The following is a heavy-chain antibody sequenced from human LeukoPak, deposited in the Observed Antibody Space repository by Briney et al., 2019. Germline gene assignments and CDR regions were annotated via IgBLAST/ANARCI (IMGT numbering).Heavy chain of an antibody. CDR1: GFTFSDYY. V-gene: IGHV3-11*01. CDR3: AREYDFWSGYYSGVGPFDY. D-gene: IGHD3-3*01. CDR2: ISSSGSTI. Sequence: GGSLRLSCAASGFTFSDYYMSWIRQAPGKGLEWVSYISSSGSTIYYADSVKGRFTISRDNAKNSLYLQMNSLRAEDTAVYYCAREYDFWSGYYSGVGPFDYWGQGTLVTVSS. J-gene: IGHJ4*02.